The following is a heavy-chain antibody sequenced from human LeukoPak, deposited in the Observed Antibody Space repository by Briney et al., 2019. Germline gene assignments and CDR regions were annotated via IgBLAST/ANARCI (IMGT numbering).Heavy chain of an antibody. D-gene: IGHD2-2*02. J-gene: IGHJ4*02. CDR2: ISSSSSYI. CDR3: ASNTATFDY. CDR1: GFTFSSYS. Sequence: GGSLRLSCAASGFTFSSYSMNWVRQAPGKGLEWVSSISSSSSYIYYADSVKGRFTTSRDNAKNSLYLQMNSLRAEDTAVYYCASNTATFDYWGQGTLVTVSS. V-gene: IGHV3-21*01.